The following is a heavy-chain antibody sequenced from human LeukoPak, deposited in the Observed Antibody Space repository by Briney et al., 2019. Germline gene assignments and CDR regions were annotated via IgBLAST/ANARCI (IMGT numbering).Heavy chain of an antibody. CDR3: ARVVDTAPYYFDY. CDR1: GDSIRSPNW. Sequence: SGTLSLACTVSGDSIRSPNWWGWVRQPPGKGLQWIGEIYHSGSASYNPSLKSRVTIAVDMSRNQFSLKLTSLIAADTAVYYCARVVDTAPYYFDYWGQGILVTVSS. CDR2: IYHSGSA. J-gene: IGHJ4*02. V-gene: IGHV4-4*02. D-gene: IGHD5-18*01.